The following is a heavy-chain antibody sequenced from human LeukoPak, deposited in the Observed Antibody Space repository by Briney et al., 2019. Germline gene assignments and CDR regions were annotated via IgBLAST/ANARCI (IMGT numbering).Heavy chain of an antibody. CDR3: ARVRRGIVVVVAALTNFDY. Sequence: GGSLRLSCAASGFTFSSYWMSWVRQAPGKGLEWVANIKQDGSEKYYVDSVKGRFTISRDNAKNSLYLQMNSLRAEDTAVYYCARVRRGIVVVVAALTNFDYWGQGTLVTVSS. D-gene: IGHD2-15*01. CDR1: GFTFSSYW. CDR2: IKQDGSEK. V-gene: IGHV3-7*01. J-gene: IGHJ4*02.